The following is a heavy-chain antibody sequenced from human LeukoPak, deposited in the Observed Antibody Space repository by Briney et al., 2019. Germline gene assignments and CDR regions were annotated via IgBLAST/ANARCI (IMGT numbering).Heavy chain of an antibody. CDR1: GFTVSSNY. Sequence: GGSLRLSCAASGFTVSSNYMSWVRQAPGKGLEWVSVIYSGGSTYYADSVKGRFTISRDNSKNTLYFQMNSLRAEDTAVYYCARDMKVGATVGAFDIWGQGTMVTVSS. J-gene: IGHJ3*02. D-gene: IGHD1-26*01. CDR3: ARDMKVGATVGAFDI. CDR2: IYSGGST. V-gene: IGHV3-66*01.